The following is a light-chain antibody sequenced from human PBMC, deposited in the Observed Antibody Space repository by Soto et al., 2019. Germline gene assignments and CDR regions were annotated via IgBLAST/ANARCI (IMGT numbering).Light chain of an antibody. CDR1: VLAKEY. CDR2: KDI. CDR3: CSAADNNLAHVV. V-gene: IGLV3-27*01. J-gene: IGLJ2*01. Sequence: SYELTQPSSVSVSPGQTARITCSGDVLAKEYARWFQQKPGQAPVLLIYKDIERPSGIPERFSGSSSGTTVTLTISGAQVEDEADYYCCSAADNNLAHVVFGGGTKLTVL.